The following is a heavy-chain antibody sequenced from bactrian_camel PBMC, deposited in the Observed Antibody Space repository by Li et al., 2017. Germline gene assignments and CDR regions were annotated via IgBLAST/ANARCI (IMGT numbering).Heavy chain of an antibody. CDR1: GFTFSTNR. V-gene: IGHV3S1*01. J-gene: IGHJ4*01. CDR2: IRATDGHT. Sequence: QVQLVESGGGLVQPGGSLKLTCRASGFTFSTNRMSWVRQIPGKGFEWVASIRATDGHTSYLNSVKGRFTISRDDADYTVYLELNSLQIEDTAIYYCAKGVYSFVGNQGTQVTVS.